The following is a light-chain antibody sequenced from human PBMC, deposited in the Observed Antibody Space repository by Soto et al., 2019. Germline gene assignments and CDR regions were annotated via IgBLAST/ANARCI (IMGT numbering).Light chain of an antibody. CDR3: MTWHNSASV. J-gene: IGLJ2*01. CDR2: YKSDSDN. Sequence: QPVLTQPSSLSAAPGASASLTCTLSSGFSVGTYSIFWYQQKPGSPPQYLLRYKSDSDNQQVSGVPSRFSGSKDVSANAGILLISGLQSEDEADYYCMTWHNSASVFGGGTKLTVL. CDR1: SGFSVGTYS. V-gene: IGLV5-45*03.